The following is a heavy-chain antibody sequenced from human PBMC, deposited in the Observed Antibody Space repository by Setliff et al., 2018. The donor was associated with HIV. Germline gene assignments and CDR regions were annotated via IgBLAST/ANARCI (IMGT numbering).Heavy chain of an antibody. CDR1: GFTFSSYA. Sequence: PGGSLRLSCAASGFTFSSYAMHWVRQAPGKGLEWVAVISYDGINKYYADSVKGRFTISRDNSKNTLYLQMNSLRAEDTAVYYCARERLRFLEWLPLDYRGQGTLVTVSS. CDR3: ARERLRFLEWLPLDY. J-gene: IGHJ4*02. V-gene: IGHV3-30*04. D-gene: IGHD3-3*01. CDR2: ISYDGINK.